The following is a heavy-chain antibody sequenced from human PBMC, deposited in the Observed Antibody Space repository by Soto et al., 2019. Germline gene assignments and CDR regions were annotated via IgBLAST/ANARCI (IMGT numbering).Heavy chain of an antibody. V-gene: IGHV4-59*01. CDR3: ARDGSGHDFWDGPWYFDS. J-gene: IGHJ4*02. CDR1: GGSISTSY. D-gene: IGHD3-3*01. Sequence: QLQLQESGPGLVKPSETLSLTCTVSGGSISTSYWSWIRQPPGKGLEWLGYVYHIGSTKYNPSLKNLVTISIDTSQNQFSLNLESVSAADTALYYCARDGSGHDFWDGPWYFDSWGQGTLVTISS. CDR2: VYHIGST.